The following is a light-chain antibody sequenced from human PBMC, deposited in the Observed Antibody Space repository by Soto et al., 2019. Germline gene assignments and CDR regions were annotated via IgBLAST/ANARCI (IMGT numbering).Light chain of an antibody. J-gene: IGKJ4*01. CDR3: QQAASFPLT. Sequence: DIQMTQSPSSVSASVGDRVTITCRASQGISTWLAWYQQKPGEAPKLLIYAASNLQSGVPSRFSGSAFGTDFTLTISSLQPEDSATYSCQQAASFPLTFGGGTKVEIK. CDR2: AAS. CDR1: QGISTW. V-gene: IGKV1-12*01.